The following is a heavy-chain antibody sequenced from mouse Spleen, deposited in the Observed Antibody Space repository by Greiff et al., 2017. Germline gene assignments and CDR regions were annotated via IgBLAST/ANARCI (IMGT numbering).Heavy chain of an antibody. D-gene: IGHD2-1*01. CDR2: IWSGGST. CDR1: GFSLTSYG. Sequence: VKLMESGPGLVQPSQSLSITCTVSGFSLTSYGVHWVRQSPGKGLEWLGVIWSGGSTDYNAAFISRLSISKDNSKSQVFFKMNSLQADDTAIYYCASPPYGNYGSNAMDYWGQGTSVTVSS. CDR3: ASPPYGNYGSNAMDY. J-gene: IGHJ4*01. V-gene: IGHV2-2*01.